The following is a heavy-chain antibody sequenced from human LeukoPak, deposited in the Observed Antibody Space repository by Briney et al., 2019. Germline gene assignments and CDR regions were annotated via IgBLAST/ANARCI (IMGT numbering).Heavy chain of an antibody. D-gene: IGHD3-22*01. CDR2: ISSNGGST. J-gene: IGHJ4*02. V-gene: IGHV3-64*01. CDR1: GFTFSSYA. Sequence: GGSLRLSCAASGFTFSSYAMHWVRQTPGKGLEYVSAISSNGGSTYYANSVKGRFTISRDNSKNTLYLQMGSLRAEDMAVYYCARDHHYYDSSGYPKAPDYWGQGTLVTVSS. CDR3: ARDHHYYDSSGYPKAPDY.